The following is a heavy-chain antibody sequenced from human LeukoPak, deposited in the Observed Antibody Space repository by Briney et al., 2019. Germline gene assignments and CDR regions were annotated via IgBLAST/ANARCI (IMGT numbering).Heavy chain of an antibody. V-gene: IGHV3-7*01. CDR1: GFRFSRYW. CDR3: AELGITMIGGV. D-gene: IGHD3-10*02. Sequence: GGSLRLSCAASGFRFSRYWMSWVRQAPGKGLEWVASINQGESMIWYVDSVKGRFTISRDNANNLLFLQMNYMRVEDTAVYYCAELGITMIGGVWGKGTTVTISS. CDR2: INQGESMI. J-gene: IGHJ6*04.